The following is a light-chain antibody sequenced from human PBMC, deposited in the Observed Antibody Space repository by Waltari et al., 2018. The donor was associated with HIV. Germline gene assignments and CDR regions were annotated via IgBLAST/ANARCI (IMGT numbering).Light chain of an antibody. CDR2: EDN. Sequence: QSALTQPASVSGSPGQSITISCTGTTSDVGSYNVVSWYQQRPGKAPKLMIYEDNKRPSGVSNRFSGAKSGNTASLTISGLQAEDEADYYCCSYTGSTTWVFGGGTKLTVL. V-gene: IGLV2-23*01. J-gene: IGLJ3*02. CDR1: TSDVGSYNV. CDR3: CSYTGSTTWV.